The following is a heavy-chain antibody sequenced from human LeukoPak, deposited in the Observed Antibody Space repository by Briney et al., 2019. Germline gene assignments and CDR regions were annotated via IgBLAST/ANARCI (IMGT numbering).Heavy chain of an antibody. CDR2: IRRKGNSYAT. J-gene: IGHJ4*02. V-gene: IGHV3-73*01. Sequence: GGSLRLSCAASGFTFSGSAMHWVRQASGKGLEWVGRIRRKGNSYATAYAASVKGRFTISRDDSKNTAYLKMNSLKSEDRAVYYCTRMIGITAAGDDYWGQGTLVTVSS. CDR1: GFTFSGSA. CDR3: TRMIGITAAGDDY. D-gene: IGHD6-13*01.